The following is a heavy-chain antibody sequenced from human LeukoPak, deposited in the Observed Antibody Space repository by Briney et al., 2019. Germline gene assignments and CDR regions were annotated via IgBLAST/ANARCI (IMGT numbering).Heavy chain of an antibody. CDR2: IRSKAYGGTT. V-gene: IGHV3-49*04. J-gene: IGHJ4*02. CDR1: GFTFGEYA. CDR3: TRVPPHDSSGSYY. D-gene: IGHD3-22*01. Sequence: PGRSLRLSCTASGFTFGEYAMSWVRQAPGKGLEWVGFIRSKAYGGTTEYAASVKGRFTISRDDSKSIAYLQMNSLKTEDTAVYYCTRVPPHDSSGSYYWGQGTLVTVSS.